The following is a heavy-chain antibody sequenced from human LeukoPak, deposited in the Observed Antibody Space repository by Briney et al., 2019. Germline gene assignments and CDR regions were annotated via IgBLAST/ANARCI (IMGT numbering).Heavy chain of an antibody. V-gene: IGHV3-74*03. CDR3: ERDYGA. Sequence: GWSLRLSCAASGFTFSRYWMHWVRQAPGKGLVWVSRINSDGSATTYADFVKGRFTISRDNAKNTLYLQMNSLRVDDTAMYYCERDYGAWGQGTLVTVSP. CDR1: GFTFSRYW. CDR2: INSDGSAT. D-gene: IGHD4/OR15-4a*01. J-gene: IGHJ5*02.